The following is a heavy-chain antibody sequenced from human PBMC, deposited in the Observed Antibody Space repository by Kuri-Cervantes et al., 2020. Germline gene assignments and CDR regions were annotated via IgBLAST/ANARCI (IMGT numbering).Heavy chain of an antibody. V-gene: IGHV3-13*01. CDR2: IGTAGDT. Sequence: GESLKISCAASGFTFSSYDMHWVRQATGKGLEWVSAIGTAGDTYYPGSVKGRFTISRDNAKNSLYLQMNSLRAEDTAVYYCARDDMTTVTTEDYWGQGTLVTVSS. CDR1: GFTFSSYD. D-gene: IGHD4-17*01. CDR3: ARDDMTTVTTEDY. J-gene: IGHJ4*02.